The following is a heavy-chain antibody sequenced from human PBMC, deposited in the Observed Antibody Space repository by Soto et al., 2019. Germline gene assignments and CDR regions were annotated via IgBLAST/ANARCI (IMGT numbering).Heavy chain of an antibody. CDR3: ARDWDYYGMDV. CDR2: ISYDGSNE. J-gene: IGHJ6*02. V-gene: IGHV3-30-3*01. D-gene: IGHD3-16*01. Sequence: GGSLRLSCAASGFTFSSYAMHWVRQAPGKGLEWVAVISYDGSNEYYADSVKGRFTISRDNSKNTLYLQMNSLRAEDTAVYYCARDWDYYGMDVWGQGTTVTVSS. CDR1: GFTFSSYA.